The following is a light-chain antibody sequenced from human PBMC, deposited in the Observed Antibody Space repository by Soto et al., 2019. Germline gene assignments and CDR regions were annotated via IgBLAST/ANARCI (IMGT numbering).Light chain of an antibody. CDR1: SSDIGGYNS. Sequence: QSVLTQPASVSGSPGQSITISCTGTSSDIGGYNSVSWYQQHPGKVPKLMIYEVSNRPSGISNRFSGSKSGTTASLTISGLQAEDEADYYCSSYTSSISVVFGGGTKVTVL. CDR2: EVS. CDR3: SSYTSSISVV. V-gene: IGLV2-14*01. J-gene: IGLJ2*01.